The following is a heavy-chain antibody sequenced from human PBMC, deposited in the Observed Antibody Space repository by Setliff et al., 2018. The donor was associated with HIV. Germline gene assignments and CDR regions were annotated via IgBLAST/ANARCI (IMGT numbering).Heavy chain of an antibody. Sequence: GGSLRLSCAASGFSFRNYAMSWVRQAPGKGPEWVSGISAYDDSTYYADSVKGRFTVSTDNPKDTLFLQMHSLRAEDTARYYCARPRSGGYNYKSFFDYWGQGTLVTVSS. CDR1: GFSFRNYA. CDR2: ISAYDDST. CDR3: ARPRSGGYNYKSFFDY. D-gene: IGHD5-12*01. V-gene: IGHV3-23*01. J-gene: IGHJ4*02.